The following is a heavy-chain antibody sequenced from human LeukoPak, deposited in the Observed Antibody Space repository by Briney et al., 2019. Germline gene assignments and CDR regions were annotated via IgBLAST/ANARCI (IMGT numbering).Heavy chain of an antibody. CDR2: ISGSGGST. CDR1: GFTFSSYA. CDR3: AKDDFWSGYIPDDY. Sequence: GGSLLLSCAASGFTFSSYAMSWGRPAPGKGLGWVSAISGSGGSTYYADSVKGRFTISRDNSKNTLYLQMNSLRAEDTAVYYCAKDDFWSGYIPDDYWGQGTLVTVSS. V-gene: IGHV3-23*01. D-gene: IGHD3-3*01. J-gene: IGHJ4*02.